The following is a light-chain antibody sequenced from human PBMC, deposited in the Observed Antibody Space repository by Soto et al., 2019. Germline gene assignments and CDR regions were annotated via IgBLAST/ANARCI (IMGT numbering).Light chain of an antibody. CDR1: QSVRSS. J-gene: IGKJ4*01. CDR3: QHYKSRPQLT. Sequence: DIFMTQSPVTRSVSGGERATLSCTAIQSVRSSLAWYQQQSVQAPRLLIYGGSTRATGIPVRFSGGGSGTEFTLTIRSLQCEDLAIYCCQHYKSRPQLTFGGGDTV. CDR2: GGS. V-gene: IGKV3-15*01.